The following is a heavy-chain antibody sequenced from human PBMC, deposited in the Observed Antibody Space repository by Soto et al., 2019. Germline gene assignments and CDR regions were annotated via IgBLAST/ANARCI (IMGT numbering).Heavy chain of an antibody. CDR3: ARFSGYPNYYFDY. V-gene: IGHV3-53*01. D-gene: IGHD5-18*01. Sequence: VGSLRISCTASGFTVSSNYMSWVRQAPGKGLEWVSVIYSGGSTYYADSVKGLFTISRDSSKNTLYLQMNSLRAEDTAVYYCARFSGYPNYYFDYWGQGTLVTVSS. CDR1: GFTVSSNY. CDR2: IYSGGST. J-gene: IGHJ4*02.